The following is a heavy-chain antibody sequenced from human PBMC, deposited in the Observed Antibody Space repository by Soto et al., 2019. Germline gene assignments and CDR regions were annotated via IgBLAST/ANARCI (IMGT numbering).Heavy chain of an antibody. CDR1: GFTFSNYA. Sequence: GGSLRLSCAASGFTFSNYAMSWVRRAPGKGLEWVSSVSGAGLITYYADSVRGRFTISRDNSKNTLYLQMNSLRAEDTAVYYCAKEFTAMAPGYFDYWGQGTLVTVSS. CDR2: VSGAGLIT. V-gene: IGHV3-23*01. CDR3: AKEFTAMAPGYFDY. J-gene: IGHJ4*02. D-gene: IGHD5-18*01.